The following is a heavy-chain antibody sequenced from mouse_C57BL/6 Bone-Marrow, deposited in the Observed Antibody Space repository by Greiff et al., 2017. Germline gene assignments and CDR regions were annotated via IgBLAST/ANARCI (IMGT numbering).Heavy chain of an antibody. J-gene: IGHJ1*03. CDR3: ATPIYYYGSSFLWYFDV. V-gene: IGHV14-3*01. CDR2: IDPANGNT. CDR1: GYNIQNTY. Sequence: EVQLQQSVAELVRPGASVKLSCTASGYNIQNTYMHWVKQRPEQGLEWIGRIDPANGNTKYAPKFQGKATITADTSSNSTYLQLSSLTSEDTAIYYCATPIYYYGSSFLWYFDVWGTGTTVTVSS. D-gene: IGHD1-1*01.